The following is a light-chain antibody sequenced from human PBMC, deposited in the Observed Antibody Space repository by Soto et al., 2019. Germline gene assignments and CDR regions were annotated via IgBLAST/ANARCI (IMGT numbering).Light chain of an antibody. Sequence: DIQMTQSPSTLSASVGDRVTITGRASQSISSWLAWYQQKPGKAPKLLIYDASSLESGVPSRFSGSGSGTEFTLTISSLQPDDFATYYCQQYNSWGTFGQGTKVDIK. J-gene: IGKJ1*01. CDR1: QSISSW. V-gene: IGKV1-5*01. CDR3: QQYNSWGT. CDR2: DAS.